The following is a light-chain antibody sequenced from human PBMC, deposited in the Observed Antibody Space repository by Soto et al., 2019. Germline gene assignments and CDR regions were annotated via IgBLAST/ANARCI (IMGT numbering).Light chain of an antibody. Sequence: EIVLTHSPATLSFSPLERATLSCSASQSVSRYLAWYQQKPGQAPRLLIYDASNRATGIPAGFSGSGSGTGFTLTISSLEPEDFAVYYCQQSSNWPPINFGQGTRLEIK. CDR2: DAS. J-gene: IGKJ5*01. CDR1: QSVSRY. V-gene: IGKV3-11*01. CDR3: QQSSNWPPIN.